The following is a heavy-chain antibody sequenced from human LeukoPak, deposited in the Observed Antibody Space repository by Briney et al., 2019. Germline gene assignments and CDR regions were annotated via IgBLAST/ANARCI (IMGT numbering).Heavy chain of an antibody. CDR1: GYTFTGYY. Sequence: ASVKVSCKASGYTFTGYYMHWVRQAPGQGLEWMGWINPNSGGTNYAQKFQGRVTMTRDTSISTAYMELSRLRSDDTAVYYCARDHTRRYYSSGGPRLGGIVYWGQGTLVTVSS. D-gene: IGHD3-10*01. CDR2: INPNSGGT. J-gene: IGHJ4*02. V-gene: IGHV1-2*02. CDR3: ARDHTRRYYSSGGPRLGGIVY.